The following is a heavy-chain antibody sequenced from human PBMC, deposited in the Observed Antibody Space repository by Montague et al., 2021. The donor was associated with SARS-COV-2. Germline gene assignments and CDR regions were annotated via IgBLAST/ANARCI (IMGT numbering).Heavy chain of an antibody. CDR2: ISYDGSNK. J-gene: IGHJ4*02. CDR3: AKEGIVALDY. D-gene: IGHD1-26*01. Sequence: SLSLSFSASGFPFSSYAMHWVRQAPGKGLEWVAVISYDGSNKYYADSVKGRFTISRDNSKNTLYLQMNSLRAEDTAVYYCAKEGIVALDYWGQGTLVTVSS. CDR1: GFPFSSYA. V-gene: IGHV3-30*04.